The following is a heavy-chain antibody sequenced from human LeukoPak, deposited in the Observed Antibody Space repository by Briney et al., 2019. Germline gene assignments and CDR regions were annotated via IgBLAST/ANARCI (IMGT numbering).Heavy chain of an antibody. Sequence: SETLSLTCAVSAYSIISGYYWGWIRQPPGKGLEWIGSIYHSGSTYYNPSLKSRVTISADTSKNQFSLKLSSVTAAYTTVYYCANIARRESFFDYWGQGSLVTVSS. CDR1: AYSIISGYY. V-gene: IGHV4-38-2*01. J-gene: IGHJ4*02. D-gene: IGHD1-26*01. CDR3: ANIARRESFFDY. CDR2: IYHSGST.